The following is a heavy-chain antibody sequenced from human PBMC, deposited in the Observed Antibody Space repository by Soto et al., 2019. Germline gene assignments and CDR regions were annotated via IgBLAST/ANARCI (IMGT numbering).Heavy chain of an antibody. Sequence: LRLSCAASGFTFSSYAMHWVRQAPGKGLEWVAVISYDGSNKYYADSVKGRFTISRDNSKNTLYLQMNSLRAEDTAVYYCARANSGSYYYGMDVWGQGTAVTVSS. D-gene: IGHD1-26*01. CDR2: ISYDGSNK. CDR1: GFTFSSYA. V-gene: IGHV3-30-3*01. J-gene: IGHJ6*02. CDR3: ARANSGSYYYGMDV.